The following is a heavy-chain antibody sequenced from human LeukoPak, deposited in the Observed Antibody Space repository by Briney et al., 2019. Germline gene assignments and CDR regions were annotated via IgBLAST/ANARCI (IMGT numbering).Heavy chain of an antibody. D-gene: IGHD5-18*01. Sequence: PGGSLRLSCAASVFTFNNYAMNWVRQAPGEGLQWVSGIGAGGTYTYYADFVKGRFTISRDNSRNTLYLQMNSLRVEDTAIYYWPRSTEDRGRPASYGYYIVYWGQGTLVTVSS. CDR2: IGAGGTYT. V-gene: IGHV3-23*01. CDR3: PRSTEDRGRPASYGYYIVY. CDR1: VFTFNNYA. J-gene: IGHJ4*02.